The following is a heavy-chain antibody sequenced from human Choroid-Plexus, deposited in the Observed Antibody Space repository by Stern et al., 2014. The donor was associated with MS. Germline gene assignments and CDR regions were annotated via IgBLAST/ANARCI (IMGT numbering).Heavy chain of an antibody. D-gene: IGHD2-8*01. CDR1: GFTFGSCA. J-gene: IGHJ5*02. Sequence: VQLVESGGGVVQPGRPLRLSCAASGFTFGSCAMHWVRQAPGKGLEWVAGVSYDGSNKYYADSVKGRFTVSRDNSQNTLYMQMSSLRAEDTAVYYCAKDRQYLTYFFEHWGKGSLVTVSS. V-gene: IGHV3-30*18. CDR3: AKDRQYLTYFFEH. CDR2: VSYDGSNK.